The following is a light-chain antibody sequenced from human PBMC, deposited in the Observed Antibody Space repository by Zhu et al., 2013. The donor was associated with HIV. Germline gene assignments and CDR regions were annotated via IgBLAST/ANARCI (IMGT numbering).Light chain of an antibody. J-gene: IGKJ4*01. CDR3: QQRDDWVT. CDR1: QSVDTR. V-gene: IGKV3-11*01. CDR2: RAS. Sequence: DIVLTQSPGTLSVSPGERATLSCRASQSVDTRLAWYQQKPGQAPRLLIYRASNRATGIPARFSGSGSGTDFTLIISNLETEDSAVYYCQQRDDWVTFGGGTKVEI.